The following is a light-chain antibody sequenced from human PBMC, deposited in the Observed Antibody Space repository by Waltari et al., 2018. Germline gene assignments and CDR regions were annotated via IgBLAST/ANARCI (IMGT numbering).Light chain of an antibody. V-gene: IGLV1-44*01. CDR1: RSNTEFNS. CDR3: AAWDDSLNGWV. Sequence: QSVLTQPPSASGTAGQRVSISCSGSRSNTEFNSVSWYQQLPLSAPNLLIYTNNQRPSGVPDRFSGSKSDTSASLAISGLQSEDEADYFCAAWDDSLNGWVFGGGTKLIVL. J-gene: IGLJ3*02. CDR2: TNN.